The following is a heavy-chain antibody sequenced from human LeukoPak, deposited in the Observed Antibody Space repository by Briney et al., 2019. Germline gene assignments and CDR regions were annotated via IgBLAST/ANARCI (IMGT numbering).Heavy chain of an antibody. J-gene: IGHJ3*02. CDR2: IIPIFGTA. CDR1: GGTFISYA. Sequence: SVTVSCTASGGTFISYAISWVRQAPGQGLEWMGGIIPIFGTANYAQKFQGRVTITADESTSTAYMELSSLRSEDTAVYYCARERARYSSVAFDIWGQGTMVTVSS. D-gene: IGHD5-18*01. V-gene: IGHV1-69*13. CDR3: ARERARYSSVAFDI.